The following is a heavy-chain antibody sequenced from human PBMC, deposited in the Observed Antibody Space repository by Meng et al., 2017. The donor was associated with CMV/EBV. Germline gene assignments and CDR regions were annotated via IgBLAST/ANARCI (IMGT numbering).Heavy chain of an antibody. CDR3: ARRGSSGWPYYYYGMDV. CDR1: GYTFTSYD. CDR2: MNPNSGNT. J-gene: IGHJ6*02. D-gene: IGHD6-19*01. Sequence: ASVKVSCKASGYTFTSYDINWVRQATGQGLEGMGWMNPNSGNTGYAQKFQSRVTITRNTSISTAYMELSSLRSEDTAVYYCARRGSSGWPYYYYGMDVWGQGTTVTVSS. V-gene: IGHV1-8*03.